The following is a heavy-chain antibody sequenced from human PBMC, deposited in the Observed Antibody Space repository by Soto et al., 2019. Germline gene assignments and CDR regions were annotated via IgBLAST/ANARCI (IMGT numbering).Heavy chain of an antibody. J-gene: IGHJ4*02. CDR2: IYWDDDK. CDR3: AHRPSYCSGGSCYSGFDY. CDR1: GFSLSTSGVG. V-gene: IGHV2-5*02. D-gene: IGHD2-15*01. Sequence: QITLKESGPTLVKPTQTLTLTCTFSGFSLSTSGVGVGWIRQPPGKALEWLALIYWDDDKRYSPSLKSRLTITKDTSKNQVVRTMTNMDPVDTATYYCAHRPSYCSGGSCYSGFDYWGQGPLVTVSS.